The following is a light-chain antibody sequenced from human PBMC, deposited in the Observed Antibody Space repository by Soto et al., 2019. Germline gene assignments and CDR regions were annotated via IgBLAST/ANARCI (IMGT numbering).Light chain of an antibody. V-gene: IGKV4-1*01. Sequence: DIVMTQSPDSLAVSLGERATINCKSSQSLLYSSNSKNYLAWYQQKPGQPPKLLIYWASTRESGVPDRFSGSGSGTDFTLTISSLQAEDVADYYCQQYYSVPYTFGQVTKLEIK. CDR2: WAS. CDR1: QSLLYSSNSKNY. CDR3: QQYYSVPYT. J-gene: IGKJ2*01.